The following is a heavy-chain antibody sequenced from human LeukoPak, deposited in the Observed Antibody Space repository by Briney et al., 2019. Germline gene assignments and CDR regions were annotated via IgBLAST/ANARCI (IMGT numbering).Heavy chain of an antibody. CDR3: AKRHDSNGPTGYFDS. J-gene: IGHJ4*02. CDR2: ISYEGSKK. V-gene: IGHV3-30*04. D-gene: IGHD3-22*01. CDR1: GFTFSSYA. Sequence: GGSLRLSCAASGFTFSSYAMQWVRQAPGKGGEGVAVISYEGSKKYYADYGKGRFTISRANSSNMLYLQINSLRAEDTAVYYCAKRHDSNGPTGYFDSWGQGTLVTVSS.